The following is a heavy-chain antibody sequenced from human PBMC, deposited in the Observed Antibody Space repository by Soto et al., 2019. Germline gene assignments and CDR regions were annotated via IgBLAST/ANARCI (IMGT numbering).Heavy chain of an antibody. CDR2: ISSSSSYI. CDR3: ASPGYGSGSLRSGWYFDL. D-gene: IGHD3-10*01. J-gene: IGHJ2*01. V-gene: IGHV3-21*01. CDR1: GFTFSSYS. Sequence: EVQLVESGGGLVKPGGSLRLSCAASGFTFSSYSMNWVRQAPGKGLEWVSSISSSSSYIYYADSVKGRFTISRDNAKNSLYLQMNSLRAEDTAVYYCASPGYGSGSLRSGWYFDLWGRGTLVTVSS.